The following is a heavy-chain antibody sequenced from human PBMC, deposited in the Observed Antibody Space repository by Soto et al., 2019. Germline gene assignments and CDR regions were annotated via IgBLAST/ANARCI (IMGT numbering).Heavy chain of an antibody. D-gene: IGHD6-13*01. Sequence: QFQLVQSGAEVKKPGASVKVSCKASGYNFTRFGISWVRQAPGHGLEWMGWMGAHSGHTRQAQKFQGRLTMTTDASMNTASSDLRSLTSDDTAIYSCGREGQQLSQEEYYQFNGMDVWGQGTTVIVSS. CDR3: GREGQQLSQEEYYQFNGMDV. V-gene: IGHV1-18*01. CDR1: GYNFTRFG. CDR2: MGAHSGHT. J-gene: IGHJ6*02.